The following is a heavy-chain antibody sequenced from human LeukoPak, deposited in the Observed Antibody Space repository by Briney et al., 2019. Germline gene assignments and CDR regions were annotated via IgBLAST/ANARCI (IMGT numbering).Heavy chain of an antibody. D-gene: IGHD1-26*01. V-gene: IGHV1-69*13. CDR3: ARGSPYYYYYYMDV. CDR1: GYTFTSYD. CDR2: IIPIFGTA. Sequence: ASVKVSCKASGYTFTSYDINWVRQATGQGLEWMGGIIPIFGTANYAQKFQGRVTITADESTSTAYMELSSLRSEDTAMYYCARGSPYYYYYYMDVWGKGTTVTVSS. J-gene: IGHJ6*03.